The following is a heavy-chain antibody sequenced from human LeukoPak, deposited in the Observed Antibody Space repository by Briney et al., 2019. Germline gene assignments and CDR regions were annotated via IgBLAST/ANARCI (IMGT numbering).Heavy chain of an antibody. D-gene: IGHD1-20*01. CDR3: ARGPNNWNPQGYYYYYMDV. CDR2: IYYSGST. CDR1: GGSISSSSYY. J-gene: IGHJ6*03. V-gene: IGHV4-39*07. Sequence: SETLSLTCTVSGGSISSSSYYWGWIRQPPGKGLEWIGSIYYSGSTYYNPSLKSRVTISVDTSKNQFSLKLSSVTAADTAVYYCARGPNNWNPQGYYYYYMDVWGKGTTVTVSS.